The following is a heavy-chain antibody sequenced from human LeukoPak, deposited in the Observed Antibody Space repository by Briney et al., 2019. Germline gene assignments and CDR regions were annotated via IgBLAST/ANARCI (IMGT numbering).Heavy chain of an antibody. CDR1: GFTVSSNY. Sequence: GGSLRLSCAASGFTVSSNYMSWVRQAPGRGLEWVSVIYSGGSTYYADSVKGRFTISRDNSKNTLYLQMNSLRAEDTAVYYCARDASPYCSSTSCYAHWGQGTLVTVSS. J-gene: IGHJ4*02. D-gene: IGHD2-2*01. V-gene: IGHV3-66*01. CDR3: ARDASPYCSSTSCYAH. CDR2: IYSGGST.